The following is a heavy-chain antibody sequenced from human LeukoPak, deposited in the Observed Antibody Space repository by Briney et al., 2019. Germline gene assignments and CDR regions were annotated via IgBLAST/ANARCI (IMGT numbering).Heavy chain of an antibody. V-gene: IGHV4-30-4*08. CDR1: RGSITSGVYY. D-gene: IGHD3-22*01. CDR2: ISDSGST. J-gene: IGHJ4*02. CDR3: ARAYYYDSTGYLDY. Sequence: SQTLSLTCSVSRGSITSGVYYWSWIRQTPGKGLEWIGFISDSGSTYYNPSLKSRVILSVDTSKNQFSLKLSSVSAAHTAVYYCARAYYYDSTGYLDYWGQGTLATVSS.